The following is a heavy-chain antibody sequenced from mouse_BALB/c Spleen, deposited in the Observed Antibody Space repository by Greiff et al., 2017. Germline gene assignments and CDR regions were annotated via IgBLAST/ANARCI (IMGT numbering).Heavy chain of an antibody. D-gene: IGHD3-1*01. CDR1: GFTFSSYG. CDR3: SRRDRDWYFDV. V-gene: IGHV5-6*01. CDR2: ISSGGSYT. Sequence: EVQRVESGGDLVKPGGSLKLSCAASGFTFSSYGMSWVRQTPDKRLEWVATISSGGSYTYYPDSVKGRFTISRDNAKNTLYLQMSSLKSEDTAMYYCSRRDRDWYFDVWGAGTTVTVSS. J-gene: IGHJ1*01.